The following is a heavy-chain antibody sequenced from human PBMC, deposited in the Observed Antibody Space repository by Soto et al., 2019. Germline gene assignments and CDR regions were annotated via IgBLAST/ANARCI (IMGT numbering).Heavy chain of an antibody. CDR1: GFTFSSYD. CDR2: ISSNGGTT. V-gene: IGHV3-64*01. CDR3: VRRVSGNYDY. J-gene: IGHJ4*02. D-gene: IGHD1-7*01. Sequence: EVQLAESGGGMVQPGGSLRLSCVASGFTFSSYDMHWVRQAPGKGLEYVSSISSNGGTTYYGTSVKGRFTISGDNSKNTLYLQRGSLRAEDRAVYYCVRRVSGNYDYWAQGTLVTVSS.